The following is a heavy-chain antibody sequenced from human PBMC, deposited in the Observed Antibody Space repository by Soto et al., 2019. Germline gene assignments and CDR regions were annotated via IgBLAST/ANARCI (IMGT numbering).Heavy chain of an antibody. CDR2: ISSDGNTK. J-gene: IGHJ4*02. CDR3: TGQVASGY. Sequence: QVQLVESGGGVVQPGRSLRLSCAASGFTFSNSGIHWVRQAPGKGLEWVAVISSDGNTKYYADSVKGRFTISRDNSKNTLYLEMKGLRADDAALYYCTGQVASGYWGQGTLVTVSS. V-gene: IGHV3-30*03. D-gene: IGHD3-10*01. CDR1: GFTFSNSG.